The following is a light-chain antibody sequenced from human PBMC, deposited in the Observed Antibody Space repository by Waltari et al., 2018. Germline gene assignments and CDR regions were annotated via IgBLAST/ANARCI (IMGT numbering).Light chain of an antibody. CDR3: QQYQNWPQT. CDR2: GAS. Sequence: EIVMTQSPATLFVSPGERATLYCRASQSISSNLAWYQQKPGQAPRLLMYGASTRATAIPARFSGSGSGTEFALTISSLQSEDSAVYYCQQYQNWPQTFGQGTKLQIK. CDR1: QSISSN. V-gene: IGKV3-15*01. J-gene: IGKJ2*01.